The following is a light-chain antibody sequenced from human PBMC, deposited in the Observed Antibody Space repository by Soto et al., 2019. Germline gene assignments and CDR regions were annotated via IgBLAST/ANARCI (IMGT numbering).Light chain of an antibody. CDR2: DTS. CDR1: TGAVTSGHY. J-gene: IGLJ2*01. Sequence: QTVVTQEPSLTVSPGGTVTLTCGSSTGAVTSGHYPYWFQQKPGQAPRTLIYDTSNKHSWTPARFSGSLLGGKAALTLSGAXXXXXXXYYCLLSYSGAQAVFGGGTKLTVL. CDR3: LLSYSGAQAV. V-gene: IGLV7-46*01.